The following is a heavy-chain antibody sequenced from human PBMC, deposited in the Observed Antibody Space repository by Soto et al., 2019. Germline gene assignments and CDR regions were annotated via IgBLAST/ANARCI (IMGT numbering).Heavy chain of an antibody. CDR3: ARNYGGNSQFFDL. V-gene: IGHV4-59*11. CDR2: FFHTGTA. Sequence: QVQLQESGPGLVKPSETLSLNCSVSGDAITRHYWSWIRQSPGKGLEWLGYFFHTGTALYNPSLRSRGTRSVDTSKNQFSLKLTSVIPADTAVYFCARNYGGNSQFFDLWGRGTLVTVSS. J-gene: IGHJ2*01. CDR1: GDAITRHY. D-gene: IGHD4-17*01.